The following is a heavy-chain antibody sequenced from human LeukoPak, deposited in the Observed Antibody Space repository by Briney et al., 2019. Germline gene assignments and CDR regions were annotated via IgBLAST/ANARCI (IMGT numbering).Heavy chain of an antibody. Sequence: GGSLRLSCAASGFTFSTFAMIWVRQPPGKGLEWVSSIFPSGGEIHYADSVRGRFTISRDNAKNSLYLQMNSLRAEDTAVYYCARANAFDIWGQGTMVTVSS. V-gene: IGHV3-23*01. CDR1: GFTFSTFA. CDR3: ARANAFDI. J-gene: IGHJ3*02. CDR2: IFPSGGEI.